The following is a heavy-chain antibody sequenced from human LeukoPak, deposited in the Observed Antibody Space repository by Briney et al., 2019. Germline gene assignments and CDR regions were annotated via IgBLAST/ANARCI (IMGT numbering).Heavy chain of an antibody. CDR3: AKIQLWVNWFDP. V-gene: IGHV3-30*18. D-gene: IGHD5-18*01. J-gene: IGHJ5*02. Sequence: GGSLRLSCAASGFTFSNYGMHWVRQAPGKGLEWVAIISFDGSNKYYTDSVKGRFTISRDNSKNTLYLQMNSLRAEDTAVYYCAKIQLWVNWFDPWGQGTLVTVSS. CDR1: GFTFSNYG. CDR2: ISFDGSNK.